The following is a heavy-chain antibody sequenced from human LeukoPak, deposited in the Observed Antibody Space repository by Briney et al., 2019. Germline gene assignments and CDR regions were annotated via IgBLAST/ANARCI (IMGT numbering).Heavy chain of an antibody. CDR1: GASISSGNYS. J-gene: IGHJ4*02. Sequence: SQTLSLTCAVSGASISSGNYSWTWIRQPPGKGLEWIGFIYDIGNTYYNPSLESRVAISLDRSKNQFSLKLDSVSAAATAVYYCARGGGDHTVYFDYWGQGTLVTVSS. D-gene: IGHD2-21*02. CDR3: ARGGGDHTVYFDY. CDR2: IYDIGNT. V-gene: IGHV4-30-2*01.